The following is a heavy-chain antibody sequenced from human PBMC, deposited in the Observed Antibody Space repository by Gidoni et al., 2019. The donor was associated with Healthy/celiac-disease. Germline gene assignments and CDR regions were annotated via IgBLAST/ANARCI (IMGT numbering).Heavy chain of an antibody. D-gene: IGHD3-22*01. V-gene: IGHV1-69*06. Sequence: QVQLVQSGAEVKKPGSSVKVSCKASGGSFSSHPIRWVRQAPGQGLEWMGGIIPIFGTANYAQKFQGRVTITADKSTSTAYMELSSLRSEDTAVYYCASGPHYYDSSGYPAEFDYWGQGTLVTVSS. CDR1: GGSFSSHP. J-gene: IGHJ4*02. CDR3: ASGPHYYDSSGYPAEFDY. CDR2: IIPIFGTA.